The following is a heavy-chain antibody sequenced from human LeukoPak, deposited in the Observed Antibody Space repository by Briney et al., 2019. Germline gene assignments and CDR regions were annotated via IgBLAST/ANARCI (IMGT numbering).Heavy chain of an antibody. D-gene: IGHD2-2*02. J-gene: IGHJ6*02. Sequence: SETLSLTCTVSGGSISTHYWSWIRQSAGKGLEWIGRIYISGSTDYNPSLKSRVTMSVDTSKNQFSLKLSSVTAADTAVYYCARGRYCSSTSCYMPPHYYYYYGMDVWGQGTTVTVSS. CDR2: IYISGST. CDR1: GGSISTHY. V-gene: IGHV4-4*07. CDR3: ARGRYCSSTSCYMPPHYYYYYGMDV.